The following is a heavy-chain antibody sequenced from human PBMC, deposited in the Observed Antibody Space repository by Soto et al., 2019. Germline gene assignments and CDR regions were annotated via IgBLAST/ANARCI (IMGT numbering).Heavy chain of an antibody. D-gene: IGHD3-10*01. V-gene: IGHV1-69*12. J-gene: IGHJ5*02. CDR3: ARDGGRYYGSGSYYH. CDR1: GGTFSTYT. Sequence: QVQLVQSGAEVKKPGSSVKVSCKASGGTFSTYTISWVRQAPGQGLEWMGGIIPIFGRANYAQKFQGRVTITADESTSTAYMDLSSLRSEDTAVYYCARDGGRYYGSGSYYHWGQGTLVTVSS. CDR2: IIPIFGRA.